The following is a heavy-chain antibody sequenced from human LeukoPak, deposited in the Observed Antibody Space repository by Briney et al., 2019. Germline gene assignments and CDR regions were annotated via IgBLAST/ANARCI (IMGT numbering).Heavy chain of an antibody. CDR3: ARAPYTSGWYFAFDY. J-gene: IGHJ4*02. Sequence: PGRSLRLSCAASGFIFSNYAMHWVRQAPGEGLEGVAVISYDGSNKYYADSVKGRFTISRDNSKNTLYLQMNSLRAEDTAVFYCARAPYTSGWYFAFDYWGQGTLVTVSS. D-gene: IGHD6-19*01. CDR2: ISYDGSNK. V-gene: IGHV3-30-3*01. CDR1: GFIFSNYA.